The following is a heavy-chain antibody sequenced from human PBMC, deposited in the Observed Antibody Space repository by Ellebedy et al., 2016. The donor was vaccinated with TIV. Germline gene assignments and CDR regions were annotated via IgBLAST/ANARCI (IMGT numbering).Heavy chain of an antibody. Sequence: MPSETLSLTCTVSGGSISSYYWSWIRQPPGKGLEWIGYIYYSGSTNYNPSLKSRVTISVDTSKNQFSLKLSSVTAADTAVYYCARSERYFDWPKSWFDPWGQGTLVTVSS. V-gene: IGHV4-59*01. CDR3: ARSERYFDWPKSWFDP. CDR1: GGSISSYY. J-gene: IGHJ5*02. CDR2: IYYSGST. D-gene: IGHD3-9*01.